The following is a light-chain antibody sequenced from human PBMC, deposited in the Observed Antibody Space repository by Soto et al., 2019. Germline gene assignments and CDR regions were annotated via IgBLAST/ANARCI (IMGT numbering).Light chain of an antibody. CDR1: SSNIGGNS. Sequence: QSVLTQPPSVSAAPGQKVTISCSGSSSNIGGNSVSWYQQLPGTAPKVIIYEVYKRPSGVPDRFSGSKSGKTASLTVSGLQADDEADYYCSSYVGNNNLVFGGGTKVTV. V-gene: IGLV2-8*01. CDR2: EVY. J-gene: IGLJ3*02. CDR3: SSYVGNNNLV.